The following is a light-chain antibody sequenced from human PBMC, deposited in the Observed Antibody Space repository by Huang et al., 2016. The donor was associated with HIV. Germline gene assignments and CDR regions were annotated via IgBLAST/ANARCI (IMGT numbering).Light chain of an antibody. Sequence: IWMTQSPSSLSASTGDRVTITCRANQDINNFLAWYQQRPGSVPKLLIYAASTLQRGVPSMFSGNGSGTDFTLTIGCLQSEDGATYYCQQYDIHPLTFGPGTRVDIK. CDR2: AAS. V-gene: IGKV1-8*01. CDR1: QDINNF. J-gene: IGKJ3*01. CDR3: QQYDIHPLT.